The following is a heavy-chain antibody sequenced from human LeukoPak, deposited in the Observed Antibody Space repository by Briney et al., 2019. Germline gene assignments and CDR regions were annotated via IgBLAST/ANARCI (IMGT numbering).Heavy chain of an antibody. V-gene: IGHV3-53*01. CDR3: ARATFPIDYFDY. CDR1: GFTVSSNY. J-gene: IGHJ4*02. D-gene: IGHD2-21*01. Sequence: GGSLRLSRAASGFTVSSNYMSWVRQAPGKGLEWVSVIYSGGSTYYADSVKGRFTISRDNSKNTLYLQMNSLRAEDTAVYYCARATFPIDYFDYWGQGTLVTVSS. CDR2: IYSGGST.